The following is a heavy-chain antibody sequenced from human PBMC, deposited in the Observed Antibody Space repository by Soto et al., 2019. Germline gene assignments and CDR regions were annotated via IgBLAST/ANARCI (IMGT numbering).Heavy chain of an antibody. J-gene: IGHJ6*02. Sequence: QAQLVQSGAEVKKPGSSVRVACKASGGTFSSYAISWVRQAPVRGREWMGGIIPIFDTADYAQKFQGRVTITADESTSTAYMELSSLRSEDTAVYYCATHPMATITYYSGMDVWGQGTTVTVSS. CDR1: GGTFSSYA. V-gene: IGHV1-69*12. D-gene: IGHD5-12*01. CDR2: IIPIFDTA. CDR3: ATHPMATITYYSGMDV.